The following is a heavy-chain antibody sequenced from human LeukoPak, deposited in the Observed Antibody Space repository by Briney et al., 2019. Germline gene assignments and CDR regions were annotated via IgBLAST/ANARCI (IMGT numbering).Heavy chain of an antibody. CDR3: ARSVPQPIAARPSYAFDI. CDR2: IYYSGST. Sequence: SETLSLTCTVSGGSISSYYWGWIRQPPGKGLEWIGYIYYSGSTNYNPSLKSRVTISVDTSKNQFSLKLSSVTAADTAVYYCARSVPQPIAARPSYAFDIWGQGTMVTVSS. V-gene: IGHV4-59*01. J-gene: IGHJ3*02. D-gene: IGHD6-6*01. CDR1: GGSISSYY.